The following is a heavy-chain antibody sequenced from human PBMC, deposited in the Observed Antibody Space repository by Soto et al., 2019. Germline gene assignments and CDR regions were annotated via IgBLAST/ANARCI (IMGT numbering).Heavy chain of an antibody. J-gene: IGHJ4*02. CDR3: ARGRSGSYYDD. Sequence: QVQLQQWGAGLLKPSETLSLTCAVYGGSFSGYYWSWIRQPPGKGLEWIGEINHSGSTNYNPSLKSRFTISVDTSKNQFSLKLSSVTAADTAVYYCARGRSGSYYDDWGQGTLVTVSS. V-gene: IGHV4-34*01. CDR2: INHSGST. D-gene: IGHD1-26*01. CDR1: GGSFSGYY.